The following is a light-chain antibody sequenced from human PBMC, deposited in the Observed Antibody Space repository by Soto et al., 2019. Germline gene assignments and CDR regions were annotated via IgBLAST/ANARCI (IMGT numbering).Light chain of an antibody. CDR1: QTISTH. Sequence: DIQMTQSPSSLSASVGDRVTITCRASQTISTHLNWYQQKPGKAPKLLIYAASTLQSGVPSRFSGSGSGTESTLTINSLQPEDFATYYCQQSLTIPYTFGQWTKLDIK. CDR3: QQSLTIPYT. J-gene: IGKJ2*01. CDR2: AAS. V-gene: IGKV1-39*01.